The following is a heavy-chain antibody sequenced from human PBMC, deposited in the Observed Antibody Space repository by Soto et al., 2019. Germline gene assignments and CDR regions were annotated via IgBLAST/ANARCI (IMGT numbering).Heavy chain of an antibody. J-gene: IGHJ4*02. D-gene: IGHD2-15*01. CDR1: GYTFTSYY. CDR2: INPSGGST. Sequence: GASVKVSCKASGYTFTSYYMPWVRQAPGQGLEWMGIINPSGGSTSYAQKFQGRVTMTRDTSTSTVYMELSSLRSEDTAVYYCARDWGYCSGGSCLYFDYWGQGTLVTVSS. CDR3: ARDWGYCSGGSCLYFDY. V-gene: IGHV1-46*01.